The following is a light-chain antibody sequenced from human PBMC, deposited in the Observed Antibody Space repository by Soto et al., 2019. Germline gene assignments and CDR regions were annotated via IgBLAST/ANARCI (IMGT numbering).Light chain of an antibody. CDR3: QQYYSSPYT. J-gene: IGKJ2*01. CDR1: QSVLYSSNNKTY. V-gene: IGKV4-1*01. Sequence: DIVMTQSPDSLAVSLGERATINCKSRQSVLYSSNNKTYFAWYQQKPGQPPKLLIYWSSTRESGVPDRFSGSGSGTDFTLTISSLQAEDVAVYYCQQYYSSPYTFGQGTKLEIK. CDR2: WSS.